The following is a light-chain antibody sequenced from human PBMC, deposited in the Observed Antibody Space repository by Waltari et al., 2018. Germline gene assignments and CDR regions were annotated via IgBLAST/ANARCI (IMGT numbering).Light chain of an antibody. CDR2: EVS. CDR1: SRDVGSYNL. Sequence: QSALTQPASVSGSPGQSITISCPGTSRDVGSYNLVPWYQQHPGKAPKLMIYEVSKRPSGVSNRFSGSKSGNTASLTISGLQAEDEADYYCCSYAGSSTHVVFGGGTKLTVL. J-gene: IGLJ2*01. V-gene: IGLV2-23*02. CDR3: CSYAGSSTHVV.